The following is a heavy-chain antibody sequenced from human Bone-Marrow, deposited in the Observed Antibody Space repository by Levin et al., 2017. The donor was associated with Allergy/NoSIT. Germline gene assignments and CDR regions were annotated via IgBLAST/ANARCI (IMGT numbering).Heavy chain of an antibody. V-gene: IGHV3-30*04. Sequence: GGSLRLSCAVSGFTFSYYPMHWVRQAPGKGLEWVGVISYDGSNTYYTYSMKGRFTISRDNSNNTLFLQITGLRSEDTAVYYCARGQSSTSGFLLGYFDYWGQGTLVTVSS. J-gene: IGHJ4*02. CDR2: ISYDGSNT. CDR3: ARGQSSTSGFLLGYFDY. D-gene: IGHD3-22*01. CDR1: GFTFSYYP.